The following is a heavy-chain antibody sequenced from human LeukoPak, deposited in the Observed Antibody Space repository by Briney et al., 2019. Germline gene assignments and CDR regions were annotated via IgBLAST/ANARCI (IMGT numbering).Heavy chain of an antibody. V-gene: IGHV1-18*01. Sequence: ASVKVSCKASGGTFSSYAISWVRQAPGQGLEWMGWISAYNGNTNYAQKLQGRVTMTTDTSTSTAYMELRSLRSDDTAVYYCARERRQRTAVVTQESSDAFDIWGQGTMVTVSS. CDR2: ISAYNGNT. CDR3: ARERRQRTAVVTQESSDAFDI. D-gene: IGHD4-23*01. CDR1: GGTFSSYA. J-gene: IGHJ3*02.